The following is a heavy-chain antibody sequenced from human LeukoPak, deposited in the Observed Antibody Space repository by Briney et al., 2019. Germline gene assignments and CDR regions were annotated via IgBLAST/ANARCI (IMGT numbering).Heavy chain of an antibody. J-gene: IGHJ3*02. D-gene: IGHD2-2*03. CDR2: IYYSGST. CDR3: ARGGFLDIVVVPAARAFDI. V-gene: IGHV4-59*12. CDR1: GGSISSYY. Sequence: SETLSLTCTVSGGSISSYYWSWIRQPPGKGLEWVGYIYYSGSTNYNPSLKSRVTISVDRSKNQFSLKLSSVTAADTAVYYCARGGFLDIVVVPAARAFDIWGQGTMVTVSS.